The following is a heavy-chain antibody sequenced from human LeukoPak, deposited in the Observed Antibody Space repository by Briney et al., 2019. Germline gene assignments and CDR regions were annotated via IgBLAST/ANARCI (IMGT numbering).Heavy chain of an antibody. CDR3: ARALGGRYGYYFDY. J-gene: IGHJ4*02. V-gene: IGHV3-30*02. CDR1: GFTFSSYG. D-gene: IGHD2-15*01. CDR2: IRYDGSNK. Sequence: GGSLRLSCAASGFTFSSYGMHWVRQAPGKGLEWVAFIRYDGSNKYYADSVKGRFTISRDNSKNTLYLQMNSLRAEDTAVYYCARALGGRYGYYFDYWGQGTLVTVSS.